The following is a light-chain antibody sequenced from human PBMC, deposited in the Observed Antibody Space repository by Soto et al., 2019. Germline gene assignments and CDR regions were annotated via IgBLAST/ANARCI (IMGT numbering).Light chain of an antibody. V-gene: IGKV3-15*01. CDR3: QQYNNWTFT. CDR2: GAS. J-gene: IGKJ3*01. CDR1: QSVSSN. Sequence: EIVMTQSPATLSVSPGERATLSCRASQSVSSNLAWYQQKPGQAPRLLIYGASTRATGIPARFGGSGSGTEFSLTISSLQSEDFAVYYCQQYNNWTFTFGPGTQVDIK.